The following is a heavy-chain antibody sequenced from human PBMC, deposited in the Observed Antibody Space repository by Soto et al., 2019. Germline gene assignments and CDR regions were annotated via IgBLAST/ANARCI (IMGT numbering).Heavy chain of an antibody. CDR2: LSRSGVNT. V-gene: IGHV3-23*01. CDR3: EKELQSGRDPYFNY. CDR1: GFTVSNYA. D-gene: IGHD5-12*01. J-gene: IGHJ4*01. Sequence: PGGSLRLSCVASGFTVSNYAMIWVRQAPGKGLEWVTSLSRSGVNTYYTDSVKGRFIISRDNSKNTLYLQMNSLRAEDSALYYWEKELQSGRDPYFNYGGHGTRVTVS.